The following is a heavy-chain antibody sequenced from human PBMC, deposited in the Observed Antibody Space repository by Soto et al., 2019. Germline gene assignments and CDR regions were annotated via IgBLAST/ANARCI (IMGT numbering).Heavy chain of an antibody. CDR1: GGSISSGGYY. CDR3: ARSYCSGGSCPFDP. J-gene: IGHJ5*02. V-gene: IGHV4-31*03. D-gene: IGHD2-15*01. CDR2: IYYSGIT. Sequence: SETLSLTCTVSGGSISSGGYYWSWIRQHPGKGLEWIGYIYYSGITCYNPSLKSRVTISVDTSKNQFSLKLSSVTAADTAVYYCARSYCSGGSCPFDPWGQGTLVTVSS.